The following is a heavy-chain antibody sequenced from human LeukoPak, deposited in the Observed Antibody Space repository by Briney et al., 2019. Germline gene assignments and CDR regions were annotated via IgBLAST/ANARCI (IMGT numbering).Heavy chain of an antibody. V-gene: IGHV3-21*01. D-gene: IGHD3-10*01. Sequence: GGSLTLSCAASGFTFSSYSMNWVRQAPGKGLEWVSSISSSSSYIYYADSVKGRFTISRDNAENSLYLQMNSLRAEDTAVYYCARGRGVGLLFDYWGQGTLVTVSS. CDR3: ARGRGVGLLFDY. CDR1: GFTFSSYS. CDR2: ISSSSSYI. J-gene: IGHJ4*02.